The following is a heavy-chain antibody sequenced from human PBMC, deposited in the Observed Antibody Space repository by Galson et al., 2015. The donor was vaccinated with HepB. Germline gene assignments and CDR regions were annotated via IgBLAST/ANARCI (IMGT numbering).Heavy chain of an antibody. CDR1: GFTFSSYS. J-gene: IGHJ3*02. CDR3: ARVAAAYI. CDR2: ISGSGSNT. Sequence: SLRLSCAASGFTFSSYSMNWVRQAPGKGLEWVSTISGSGSNTQYADSVKGRFTISRDNSDNTLYLQMNSVRAEDTAVYYCARVAAAYIWGQGTMVTISS. V-gene: IGHV3-23*01. D-gene: IGHD6-13*01.